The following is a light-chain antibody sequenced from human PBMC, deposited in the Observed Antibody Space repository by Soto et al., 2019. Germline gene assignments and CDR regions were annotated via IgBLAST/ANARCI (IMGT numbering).Light chain of an antibody. CDR2: GAS. J-gene: IGKJ1*01. V-gene: IGKV3-20*01. CDR3: QQYVSSVT. Sequence: ESVLTQSPGSLSLSPGERATLSCRASQSVDSSFFAWYQQKPGQAPRLLIYGASNRATGIPDRFSGSGSGTDFTLTISRLEPEDFAVYYCQQYVSSVTFGQGTKVEIK. CDR1: QSVDSSF.